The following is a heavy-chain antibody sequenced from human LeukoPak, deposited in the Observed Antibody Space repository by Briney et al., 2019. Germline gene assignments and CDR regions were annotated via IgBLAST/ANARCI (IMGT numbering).Heavy chain of an antibody. J-gene: IGHJ4*02. CDR2: ISGSGGST. V-gene: IGHV3-23*01. D-gene: IGHD3-3*01. Sequence: GGSLRLSCAASGFTFSSYAMSWVRQAPGKGLEWVSAISGSGGSTYYADSVKGRFTISRDNSKNTLYLQMNSLGAEDTAVYYCAKEDKDYDFWSGYPTIDYWGQGTLVTVSS. CDR3: AKEDKDYDFWSGYPTIDY. CDR1: GFTFSSYA.